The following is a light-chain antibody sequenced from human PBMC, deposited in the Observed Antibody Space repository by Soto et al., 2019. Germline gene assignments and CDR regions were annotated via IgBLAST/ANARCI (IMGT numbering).Light chain of an antibody. Sequence: EVVMTQSPATLSVSPGEGATLSCRASQSVSSSYLAWYQQKPGQAPRLLIYDTSNRAAGIPARFSGSGSGTDFTLTISSLEPADFGVYYCQQRHNWPITFGQGTRLEI. J-gene: IGKJ5*01. CDR3: QQRHNWPIT. CDR1: QSVSSSY. V-gene: IGKV3D-20*02. CDR2: DTS.